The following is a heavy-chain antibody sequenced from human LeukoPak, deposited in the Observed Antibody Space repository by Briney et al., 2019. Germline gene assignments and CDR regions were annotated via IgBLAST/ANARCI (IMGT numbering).Heavy chain of an antibody. CDR3: ARGPWELPLDY. D-gene: IGHD1-26*01. J-gene: IGHJ4*02. CDR2: INSDGSST. Sequence: GGSLRLSCAASGFTFSSYWMHWVRQAPGKGLVWVSRINSDGSSTSYADSVKGRFTISRDNAKNTPYLQMNSLRAEDTAVYYCARGPWELPLDYWGQGTLVTVSS. V-gene: IGHV3-74*01. CDR1: GFTFSSYW.